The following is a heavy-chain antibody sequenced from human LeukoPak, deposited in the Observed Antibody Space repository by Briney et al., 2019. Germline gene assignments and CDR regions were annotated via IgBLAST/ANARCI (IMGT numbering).Heavy chain of an antibody. J-gene: IGHJ5*02. Sequence: SETLSLTCAVYGGSFSGYYWSWSRQPPGKGLEWIGEINHSGSTNYNPSLKSRVTISVDTSKNQFSLKLSSVTAADTAVYYCASSYRVAAGTSSGAGYNWFDPWGQGTLVTVSS. V-gene: IGHV4-34*01. CDR2: INHSGST. D-gene: IGHD6-13*01. CDR1: GGSFSGYY. CDR3: ASSYRVAAGTSSGAGYNWFDP.